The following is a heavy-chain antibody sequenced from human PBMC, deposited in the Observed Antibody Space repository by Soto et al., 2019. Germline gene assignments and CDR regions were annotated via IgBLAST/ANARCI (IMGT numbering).Heavy chain of an antibody. Sequence: SETLSLTCTVSGGSISSGDYYWSWIRQPPGKGLEWIGYIYYSGSTYYNPSLKSRVTISVDTSKNQFSLKLSSVTAADTAVYYCGGDSSGYYYPDVFDIWGQGTMVTVSS. D-gene: IGHD3-22*01. J-gene: IGHJ3*02. CDR3: GGDSSGYYYPDVFDI. CDR1: GGSISSGDYY. CDR2: IYYSGST. V-gene: IGHV4-30-4*01.